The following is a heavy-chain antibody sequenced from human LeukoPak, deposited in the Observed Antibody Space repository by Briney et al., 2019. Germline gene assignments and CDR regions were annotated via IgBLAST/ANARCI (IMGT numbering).Heavy chain of an antibody. J-gene: IGHJ5*02. CDR3: AKAQGFCSSTSCFNWFDP. CDR1: GFTFDDYA. CDR2: VSWNSGSI. Sequence: GGSLRLSCAASGFTFDDYALHWVRPAPGKGLEWVSGVSWNSGSIGYADSVKGRFTISRDNAKNSLYLQMNSLRAEDTALYYCAKAQGFCSSTSCFNWFDPWGQGTLVTVSS. V-gene: IGHV3-9*01. D-gene: IGHD2-2*01.